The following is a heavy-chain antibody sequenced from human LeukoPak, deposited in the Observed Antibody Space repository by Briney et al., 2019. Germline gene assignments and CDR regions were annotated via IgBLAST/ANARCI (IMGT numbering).Heavy chain of an antibody. CDR1: GVSISNYY. Sequence: SETLSLTCIVSGVSISNYYWSWIRQSPGTGLEWIGFIYYSGTTNYNPSLKSRVTISVDTSKNQFSLKLSSVTAADTAVYYCARVGVGYRSDFDYWGQGTLVTVSS. D-gene: IGHD3-16*02. CDR3: ARVGVGYRSDFDY. CDR2: IYYSGTT. J-gene: IGHJ4*02. V-gene: IGHV4-59*08.